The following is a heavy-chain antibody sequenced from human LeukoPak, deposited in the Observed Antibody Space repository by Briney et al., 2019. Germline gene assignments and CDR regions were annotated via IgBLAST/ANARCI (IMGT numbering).Heavy chain of an antibody. J-gene: IGHJ5*02. CDR3: ARDLGYYYDSSGYYYGAGLTGFDP. CDR1: GGSISSYY. Sequence: SETLSLTCTASGGSISSYYWSWIRQPPGKGLEWIGYIYYSRSTNYNPSLKSRVTISVDTSKNQFSLKLSSVTAADTAVYYCARDLGYYYDSSGYYYGAGLTGFDPWGQGTLVTVSS. D-gene: IGHD3-22*01. V-gene: IGHV4-59*01. CDR2: IYYSRST.